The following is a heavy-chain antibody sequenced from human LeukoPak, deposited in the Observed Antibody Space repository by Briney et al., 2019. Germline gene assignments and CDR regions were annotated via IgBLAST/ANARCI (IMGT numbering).Heavy chain of an antibody. Sequence: PGRSLRLSCAASGFTFSSYAMHWVRQAPGKGLEWVAVISYDGSNKYYADSVKGRFTISRDNSKNTLYLQMNSLRAEDTAVYHCATSRTFDYWGQGTLVTVSS. D-gene: IGHD1-1*01. CDR3: ATSRTFDY. J-gene: IGHJ4*02. V-gene: IGHV3-30-3*01. CDR2: ISYDGSNK. CDR1: GFTFSSYA.